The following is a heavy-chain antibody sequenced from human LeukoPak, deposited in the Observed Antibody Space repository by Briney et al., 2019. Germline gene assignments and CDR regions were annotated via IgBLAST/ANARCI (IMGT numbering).Heavy chain of an antibody. D-gene: IGHD6-19*01. CDR1: GFTFSSYS. CDR2: ISSSSSYI. CDR3: ARDVAGHDY. Sequence: GGSLRLSCAASGFTFSSYSMNWVRQAPGGGLEWVSSISSSSSYIYYADSVKGRFTISRDNAKNSLYPQMNSLRAEDTAVYYCARDVAGHDYWGQGTLVTVSS. J-gene: IGHJ4*02. V-gene: IGHV3-21*01.